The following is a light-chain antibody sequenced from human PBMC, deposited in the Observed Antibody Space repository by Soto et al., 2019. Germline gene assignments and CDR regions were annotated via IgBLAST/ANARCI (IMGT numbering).Light chain of an antibody. CDR3: VLFVGNGIL. CDR1: SGLVSTNFH. CDR2: NTN. Sequence: QTVVTQEPSFSVSPGGTVTLTCGLNSGLVSTNFHPSWYQQTPGQAPRTLIYNTNTRSSGVPDRFSGSILGNKAALTITGAQADDDSDYYCVLFVGNGILFGGGTKVTVL. J-gene: IGLJ2*01. V-gene: IGLV8-61*01.